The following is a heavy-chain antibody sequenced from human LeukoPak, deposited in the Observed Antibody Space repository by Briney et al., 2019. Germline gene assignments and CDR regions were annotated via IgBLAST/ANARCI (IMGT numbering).Heavy chain of an antibody. CDR1: GYTFTSYD. Sequence: GASVKVSCKASGYTFTSYDINWVRQATGQGLEWMGWMNPNSGNTGYAQKFQGRVTMTRNTSISTAYMELSSLRSEDTAVYYCARVWMTTGTPSDAFDIWGQGTMVTVSS. CDR3: ARVWMTTGTPSDAFDI. D-gene: IGHD4-17*01. V-gene: IGHV1-8*01. J-gene: IGHJ3*02. CDR2: MNPNSGNT.